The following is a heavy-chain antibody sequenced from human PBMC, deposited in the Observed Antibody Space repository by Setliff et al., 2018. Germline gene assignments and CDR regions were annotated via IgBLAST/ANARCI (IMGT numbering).Heavy chain of an antibody. CDR1: GYSISSGHF. V-gene: IGHV4-38-2*01. D-gene: IGHD3-3*01. CDR3: RFWRGYYKNDY. CDR2: IFHSGST. Sequence: SETLSLTCGVSGYSISSGHFWGWIRQPPGKGLEWLGNIFHSGSTYYNPTLNSRVTMSVDTAKNQFSLQLTSVNAADTAVYYCRFWRGYYKNDYWGQGTLVTVSS. J-gene: IGHJ4*02.